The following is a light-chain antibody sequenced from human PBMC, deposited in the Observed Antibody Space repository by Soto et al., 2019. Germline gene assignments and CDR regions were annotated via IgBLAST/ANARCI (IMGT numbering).Light chain of an antibody. J-gene: IGKJ2*01. V-gene: IGKV3-15*01. Sequence: EFVLTQSPGTLSLSPGERATLSCRASQSVSNNLAWYQQKPGQAPRLLIYGASTRATAIPARFSGSGSGTEFTLTISSLQSEDFAVYFCQQYDNWPYTFGQGTKVDIK. CDR2: GAS. CDR1: QSVSNN. CDR3: QQYDNWPYT.